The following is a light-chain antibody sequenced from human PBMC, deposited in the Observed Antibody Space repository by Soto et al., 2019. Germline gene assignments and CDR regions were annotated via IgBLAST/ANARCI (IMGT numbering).Light chain of an antibody. V-gene: IGLV2-14*01. CDR1: SSDVGGYNY. CDR2: AVT. CDR3: SSYTSSSTL. Sequence: LTQPASVSGSPGQSITISCTGTSSDVGGYNYVSWYQQHPGKAPKLMIYAVTDRPSGVSSRFSGSKSGNTASLTISGLQAEDEADYYCSSYTSSSTLFGTGTKVTV. J-gene: IGLJ1*01.